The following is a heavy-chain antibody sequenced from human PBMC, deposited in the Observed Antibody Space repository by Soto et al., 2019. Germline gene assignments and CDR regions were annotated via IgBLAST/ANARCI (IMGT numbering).Heavy chain of an antibody. V-gene: IGHV4-38-2*01. CDR1: GYSISSGYY. D-gene: IGHD3-3*01. CDR2: IYHSGST. CDR3: ARAVGITIFGVVINWFDP. J-gene: IGHJ5*02. Sequence: SETLSLTCAVSGYSISSGYYWGWIRQPPGKGLEWIGSIYHSGSTYYNPSLKSRVTISVDTSKNQFSLKLSSVTAADTAVYYFARAVGITIFGVVINWFDPWGQGTLVTVSS.